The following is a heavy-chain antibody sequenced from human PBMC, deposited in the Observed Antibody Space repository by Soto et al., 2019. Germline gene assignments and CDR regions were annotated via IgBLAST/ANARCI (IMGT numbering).Heavy chain of an antibody. J-gene: IGHJ4*02. V-gene: IGHV1-18*01. Sequence: ASVKVSCKASGYTFTSYGISLVRQAPGQGLEWMGWISAYNGNTNYAQKLQGRVTMTTDTSTSTAYMELRSLRSDDTAVYYCARDRPGVALRYLDLLLDYWRQGILVTVSS. CDR1: GYTFTSYG. CDR3: ARDRPGVALRYLDLLLDY. D-gene: IGHD3-9*01. CDR2: ISAYNGNT.